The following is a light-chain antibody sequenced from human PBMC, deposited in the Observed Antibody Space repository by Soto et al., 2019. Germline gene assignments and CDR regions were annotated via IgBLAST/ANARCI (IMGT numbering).Light chain of an antibody. V-gene: IGKV3-20*01. CDR2: GAS. Sequence: LTQSPSSLSASVGDRVTITCRVSQGISSIYLGWYQQKPGQAPRLLMYGASSRATGIPERFSGSGSGTDFTLTISRLEPEDFAVYYCQRFSSYPLTFGGGTKVDIK. CDR3: QRFSSYPLT. J-gene: IGKJ4*01. CDR1: QGISSIY.